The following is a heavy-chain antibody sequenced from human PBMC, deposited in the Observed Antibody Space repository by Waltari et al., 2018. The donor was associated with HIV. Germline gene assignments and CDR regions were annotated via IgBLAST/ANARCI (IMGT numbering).Heavy chain of an antibody. CDR3: ARNGDYAPAY. CDR1: GDTFRTYT. D-gene: IGHD4-17*01. Sequence: QVQLVQSGAEVKKPGSSVKVSCRASGDTFRTYTISWVRQAPGQGLEWMGGITPILKTTKYAQKFQGGVTLTADESTRTTYMELTSLRSDDTAMYYCARNGDYAPAYWGQGTLVTVSS. J-gene: IGHJ4*02. CDR2: ITPILKTT. V-gene: IGHV1-69*01.